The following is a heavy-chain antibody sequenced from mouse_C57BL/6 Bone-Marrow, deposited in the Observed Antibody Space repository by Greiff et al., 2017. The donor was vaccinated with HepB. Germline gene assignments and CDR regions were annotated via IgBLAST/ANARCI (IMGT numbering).Heavy chain of an antibody. V-gene: IGHV1-82*01. CDR1: GYAFSSSW. Sequence: QVQLQQSGPELVKPGASVKISCKASGYAFSSSWMNWVKQRPGKGLEWIGRIYPGDGDTNYNGKFKGKATLTADKSSSTAYMQLSSLTSEDSAVYFCARCHYYGSSWFAYWGQGTLVTVSA. CDR3: ARCHYYGSSWFAY. D-gene: IGHD1-1*01. J-gene: IGHJ3*01. CDR2: IYPGDGDT.